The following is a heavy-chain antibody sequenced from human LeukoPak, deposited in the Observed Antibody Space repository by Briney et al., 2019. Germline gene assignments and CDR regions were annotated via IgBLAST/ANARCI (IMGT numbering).Heavy chain of an antibody. Sequence: GGSLRLSCAASGFTFDDYAMHWVRQAPGKGLEWVSAISWNNNKIGYADSVKGRFTISRDNAKNSLYLQMNSLRAEDTALYYCAKGMFHDSSGYYSQPFDYWGQGTLVTVSS. CDR3: AKGMFHDSSGYYSQPFDY. V-gene: IGHV3-9*01. CDR2: ISWNNNKI. CDR1: GFTFDDYA. J-gene: IGHJ4*02. D-gene: IGHD3-22*01.